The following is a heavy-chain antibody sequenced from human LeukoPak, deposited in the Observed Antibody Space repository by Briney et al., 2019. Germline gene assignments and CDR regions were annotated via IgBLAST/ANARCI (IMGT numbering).Heavy chain of an antibody. CDR2: INPSGGGT. CDR1: GYTFTSYY. D-gene: IGHD2-15*01. CDR3: ARVPVVAATGDFDY. J-gene: IGHJ4*02. Sequence: ASVKVSCKASGYTFTSYYMPWGRRPPGQGLGGMGIINPSGGGTSYAQKFQGRVTMTRDMSTSTVYMELSSLRSEDTAVYYCARVPVVAATGDFDYWGQGTLVTVSS. V-gene: IGHV1-46*01.